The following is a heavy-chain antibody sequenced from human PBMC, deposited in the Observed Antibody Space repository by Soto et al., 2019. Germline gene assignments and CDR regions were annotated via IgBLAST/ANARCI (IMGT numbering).Heavy chain of an antibody. J-gene: IGHJ4*02. CDR1: GFTFSSYA. V-gene: IGHV3-30-3*01. CDR3: ASPFDDY. CDR2: ISYDGSNK. D-gene: IGHD3-16*01. Sequence: QVQLAESGGGVVQPGRSLRLSCAASGFTFSSYAMHWVRQAPGKGLEWVAVISYDGSNKYYADSVKGRFTISRDNSKNTLYLQMNSLRAEDTAVYYCASPFDDYWGQGTLVTVSS.